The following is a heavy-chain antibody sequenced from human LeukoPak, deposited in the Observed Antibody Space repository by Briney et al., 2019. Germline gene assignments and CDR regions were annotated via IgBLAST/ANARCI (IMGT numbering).Heavy chain of an antibody. CDR3: AKFGVDYDMII. CDR2: IYYKGNA. CDR1: GGSISGSY. V-gene: IGHV4-59*01. Sequence: SETLSLTCTVSGGSISGSYWTWIRQPPGKGLEWIGQIYYKGNADYYPSLKSRVTLSVDTSKNQFSLKLTAMTAADTAVYYCAKFGVDYDMIIWGQGTTVTVS. J-gene: IGHJ6*02. D-gene: IGHD3-16*01.